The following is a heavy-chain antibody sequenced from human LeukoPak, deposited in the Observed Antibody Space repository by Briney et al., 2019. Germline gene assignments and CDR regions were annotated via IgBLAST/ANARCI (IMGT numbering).Heavy chain of an antibody. CDR3: AREGVYYYDSSGYPFDI. D-gene: IGHD3-22*01. CDR2: ISAYNGNT. CDR1: GYTFTGYH. J-gene: IGHJ3*02. V-gene: IGHV1-18*04. Sequence: ASVKVSCKASGYTFTGYHIHWVRQAPGQGLEWMGWISAYNGNTNYAQKLQGRVTMTTDTSTSTAYMELRSLRSDDTAVYYCAREGVYYYDSSGYPFDIWGQGTMVTISS.